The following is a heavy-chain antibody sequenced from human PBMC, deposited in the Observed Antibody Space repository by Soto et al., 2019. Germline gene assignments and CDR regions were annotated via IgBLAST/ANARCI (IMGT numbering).Heavy chain of an antibody. CDR1: GGSINYNSYH. V-gene: IGHV4-39*02. D-gene: IGHD2-2*01. J-gene: IGHJ1*01. CDR3: ARLVVVAPVANV. Sequence: SETLSLTCSVSGGSINYNSYHWGWIRQPPGQGLEWIGSIFYTGTTFYNPSLESRVTMSVDTSKNSFSLHLTSVTAADTAVYFCARLVVVAPVANVWGQGTMVTVSS. CDR2: IFYTGTT.